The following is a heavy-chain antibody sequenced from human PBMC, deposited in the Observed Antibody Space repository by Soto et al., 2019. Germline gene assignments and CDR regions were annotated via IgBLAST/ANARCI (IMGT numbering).Heavy chain of an antibody. J-gene: IGHJ5*02. Sequence: SVKVSCKASGGTFSSYAISWVRQAPGQGLEWMGGIIPIFGTANYAQKFQGRVTITADESTSTAYMELSSLRSEDTAVYYCARDTKAYCGGDCYSNWFDPWGQGTLVTVSS. V-gene: IGHV1-69*13. D-gene: IGHD2-21*02. CDR2: IIPIFGTA. CDR1: GGTFSSYA. CDR3: ARDTKAYCGGDCYSNWFDP.